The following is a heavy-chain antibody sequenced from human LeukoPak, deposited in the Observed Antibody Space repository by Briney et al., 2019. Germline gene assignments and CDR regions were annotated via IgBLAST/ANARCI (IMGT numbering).Heavy chain of an antibody. CDR2: IFHSGST. CDR1: GYSIGSGYY. CDR3: ARGPHQQWPPMQY. V-gene: IGHV4-38-2*02. Sequence: PSETLSLTCTVSGYSIGSGYYWGWIRQPPGKGLEWIGSIFHSGSTYYNPSLKSRVTISVDTPKNQFSLKLSSVTAADTAVSYCARGPHQQWPPMQYWGQGSLVTVSS. D-gene: IGHD6-19*01. J-gene: IGHJ4*02.